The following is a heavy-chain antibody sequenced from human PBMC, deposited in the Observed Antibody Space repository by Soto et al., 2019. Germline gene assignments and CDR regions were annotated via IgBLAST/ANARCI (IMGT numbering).Heavy chain of an antibody. CDR2: ISSSSSYI. CDR3: ARGLFYYDSSGYLGY. CDR1: GLTVSSSY. D-gene: IGHD3-22*01. Sequence: GGSLRLSCGASGLTVSSSYMSWVRQAPGKGLEWVSSISSSSSYIYYADSVKGRFTISRDNAKNSLYLQMNSLRAEDTAVYYCARGLFYYDSSGYLGYWGQGTLVTVSS. V-gene: IGHV3-21*01. J-gene: IGHJ4*02.